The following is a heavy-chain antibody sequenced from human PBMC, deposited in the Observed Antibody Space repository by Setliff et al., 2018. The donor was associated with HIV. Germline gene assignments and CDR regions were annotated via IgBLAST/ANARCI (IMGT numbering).Heavy chain of an antibody. V-gene: IGHV4-34*01. Sequence: SETLSLTCAGYGGSFSGFYWNWIRQPPGKGLEWIGEINHSGSTNYNPSLKSRVTISVDTSKNQFSLRLSSVIAADTAVYYCARGPPGSSIGWYVGYWGQGTLVTVSS. CDR3: ARGPPGSSIGWYVGY. J-gene: IGHJ4*02. CDR1: GGSFSGFY. CDR2: INHSGST. D-gene: IGHD6-19*01.